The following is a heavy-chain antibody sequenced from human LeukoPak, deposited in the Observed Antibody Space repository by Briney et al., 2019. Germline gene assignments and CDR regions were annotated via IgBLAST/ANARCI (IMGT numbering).Heavy chain of an antibody. Sequence: SVKVSFKASGDTFSSYAISWVRQAPGQGLEWMGGIIPIFGTANYAQKFQGGVTLTADESTSTAYMGLSRLRSEDTAVYYSVRDQLADSSGPPAEQSYYFDYWGQGTLVTVSS. CDR2: IIPIFGTA. D-gene: IGHD3-22*01. J-gene: IGHJ4*02. CDR1: GDTFSSYA. V-gene: IGHV1-69*13. CDR3: VRDQLADSSGPPAEQSYYFDY.